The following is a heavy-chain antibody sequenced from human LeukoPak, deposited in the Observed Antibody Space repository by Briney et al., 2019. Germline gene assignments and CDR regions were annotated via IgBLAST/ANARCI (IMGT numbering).Heavy chain of an antibody. CDR1: GFGFSSNV. Sequence: GRSLRLSCAASGFGFSSNVMHWVRQAPGKGLEWVAQISHDGNDKYYADSVKSRFTISRDNSKNTLFLQLDSLRAEDTAVYFCAKVGIGYYYPFDYWGQGTLVTVSS. CDR3: AKVGIGYYYPFDY. V-gene: IGHV3-30*18. D-gene: IGHD3-22*01. J-gene: IGHJ4*02. CDR2: ISHDGNDK.